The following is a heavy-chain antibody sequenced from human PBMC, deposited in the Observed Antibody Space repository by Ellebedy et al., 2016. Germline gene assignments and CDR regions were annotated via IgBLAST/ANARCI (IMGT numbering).Heavy chain of an antibody. CDR1: GYTFTSYG. J-gene: IGHJ4*02. Sequence: ASVKVSXXASGYTFTSYGISWVRQAPGQGLEWMGWISAYNGNTNYAQKLQGRVTMTTDTSTSTAYMGLRSLRSDDTAVYYCARGRGGIVVVPATPLGYWGQGTLVTVSS. D-gene: IGHD2-2*01. CDR3: ARGRGGIVVVPATPLGY. V-gene: IGHV1-18*01. CDR2: ISAYNGNT.